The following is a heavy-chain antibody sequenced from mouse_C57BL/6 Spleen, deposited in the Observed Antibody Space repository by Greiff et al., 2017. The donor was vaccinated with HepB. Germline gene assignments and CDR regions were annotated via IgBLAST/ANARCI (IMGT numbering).Heavy chain of an antibody. J-gene: IGHJ3*01. D-gene: IGHD1-1*01. CDR3: ARDYGRVPWFAD. CDR1: GYTFTDYN. CDR2: INPNNGGT. V-gene: IGHV1-18*01. Sequence: DVKLQESGPELVKPGASVKIPCKASGYTFTDYNMDWVKQSHGKSLGWIGDINPNNGGTIYNQKFKGKATLTVDKSSSTAYMELRSLTSEDTAVYYCARDYGRVPWFADWGQGTLVTVSA.